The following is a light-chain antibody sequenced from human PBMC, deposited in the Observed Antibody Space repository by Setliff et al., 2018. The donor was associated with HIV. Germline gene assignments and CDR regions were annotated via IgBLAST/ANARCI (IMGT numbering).Light chain of an antibody. CDR2: DVS. J-gene: IGLJ1*01. CDR1: SSNIGSNF. V-gene: IGLV1-47*02. Sequence: QSALTQPPSASGTLGQRVTISCSGSSSNIGSNFVYWYQQLPGTAPKLMIYDVSNRPSGISNRFSGSRSGTSASLAISGLQSEDEADYYCAAWDDSLNGQVFGTGTKVTVL. CDR3: AAWDDSLNGQV.